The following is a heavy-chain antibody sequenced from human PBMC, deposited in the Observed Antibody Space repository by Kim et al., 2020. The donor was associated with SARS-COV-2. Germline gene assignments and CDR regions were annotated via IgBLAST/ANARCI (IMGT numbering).Heavy chain of an antibody. Sequence: SLKGRVTISVDTSKNQFSLKLSSVNAADTAVYYCARTRITMIVVVTHFDYWGQGTLVTVSS. CDR3: ARTRITMIVVVTHFDY. D-gene: IGHD3-22*01. V-gene: IGHV4-31*02. J-gene: IGHJ4*02.